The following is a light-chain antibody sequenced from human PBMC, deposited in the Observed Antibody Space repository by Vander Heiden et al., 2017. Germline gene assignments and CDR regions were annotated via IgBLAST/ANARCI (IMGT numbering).Light chain of an antibody. Sequence: DIQLTPSPSSVSASVGDRVTITCRASQNINTWLGWYQQKPGKVPNLLIYGATSFQSGVPSRFSGSGSGTDFTLTISSLQPEDFATYYCQHVYSFPHSFGQGTKVEIK. CDR1: QNINTW. V-gene: IGKV1-12*01. CDR3: QHVYSFPHS. CDR2: GAT. J-gene: IGKJ2*03.